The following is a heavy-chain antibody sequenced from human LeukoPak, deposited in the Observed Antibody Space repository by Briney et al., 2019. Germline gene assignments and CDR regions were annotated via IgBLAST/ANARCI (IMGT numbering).Heavy chain of an antibody. CDR3: ARENLVAMAGTPYFDY. CDR1: GGSISSYY. D-gene: IGHD6-19*01. CDR2: IYYSGST. V-gene: IGHV4-59*01. Sequence: PSETLSLTCTVSGGSISSYYWSWIRQPPGKGLEWIGYIYYSGSTNYNPSLKSRVTISVDTSKNQFSLKLSSVTAADTAVYYCARENLVAMAGTPYFDYWGQGTLVTVSS. J-gene: IGHJ4*02.